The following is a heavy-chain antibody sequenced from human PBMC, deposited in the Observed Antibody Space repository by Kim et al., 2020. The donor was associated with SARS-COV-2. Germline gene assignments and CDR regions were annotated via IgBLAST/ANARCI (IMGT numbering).Heavy chain of an antibody. J-gene: IGHJ4*02. CDR3: ARGFIPSGWTFDY. Sequence: GGSLRLPCAASGFTFNSYALNWVRQAPGKGLEWVAMISYDGSDKYYADSVKGRFSISRDNPKNTQYLQMNSLRAEDTAVYYCARGFIPSGWTFDYWGQG. D-gene: IGHD6-19*01. CDR1: GFTFNSYA. CDR2: ISYDGSDK. V-gene: IGHV3-30*04.